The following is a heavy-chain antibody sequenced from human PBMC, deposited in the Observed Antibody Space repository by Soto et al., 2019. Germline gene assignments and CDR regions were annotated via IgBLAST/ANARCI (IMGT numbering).Heavy chain of an antibody. CDR1: GGTFSSYA. CDR2: IIPIFGTA. D-gene: IGHD3-3*01. CDR3: ARDRRSITIFGVVPRDYYGMDV. J-gene: IGHJ6*02. V-gene: IGHV1-69*13. Sequence: SVKVSCKASGGTFSSYASSWVRQAPGQGLEWMGGIIPIFGTANYAQEFQGRVTITADESTSTAYMELSSLRSEDTAVYYCARDRRSITIFGVVPRDYYGMDVWGQGTTVTVSS.